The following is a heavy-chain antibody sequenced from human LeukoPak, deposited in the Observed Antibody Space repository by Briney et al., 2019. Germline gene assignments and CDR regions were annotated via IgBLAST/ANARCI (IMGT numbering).Heavy chain of an antibody. V-gene: IGHV3-53*01. CDR2: IYSGGGT. J-gene: IGHJ4*02. CDR3: ARDLGDY. CDR1: GFTFSSYA. Sequence: GGSLRLSCAASGFTFSSYAMSWVRQAPGKGLEWVSVIYSGGGTYYADSVKGRFTISRDNSKNTLYLQMNSLRAEDTAVYYCARDLGDYWGQGTQVTVSS.